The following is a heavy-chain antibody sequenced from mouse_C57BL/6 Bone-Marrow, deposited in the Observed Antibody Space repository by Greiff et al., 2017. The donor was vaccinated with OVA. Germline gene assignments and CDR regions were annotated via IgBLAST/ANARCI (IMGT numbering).Heavy chain of an antibody. CDR3: ARNRRTAQARLYAMDY. D-gene: IGHD3-2*02. V-gene: IGHV2-2*01. J-gene: IGHJ4*01. Sequence: QVQLQQSGPGLVQPSQSLSITCTVSGFSLTSYGVHWVRQSPGKGLEWLGVIWSGGSTDYNAAFISRLSISKDNSQSQVFFKMNSLQADDTAIYYGARNRRTAQARLYAMDYWGQGTSVTVSS. CDR2: IWSGGST. CDR1: GFSLTSYG.